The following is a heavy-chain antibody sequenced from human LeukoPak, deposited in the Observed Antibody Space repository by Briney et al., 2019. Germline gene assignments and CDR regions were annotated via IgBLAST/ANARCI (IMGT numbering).Heavy chain of an antibody. V-gene: IGHV1-69*06. CDR1: VGTLSSYA. CDR3: ARERYLGYCSGGSCREFDY. J-gene: IGHJ4*02. D-gene: IGHD2-15*01. CDR2: IIPIFGSA. Sequence: ASVKVSCKASVGTLSSYAISWVRQAPGQGLEWMGRIIPIFGSANYAQKFQGRVTITADKSTSTAYMELSSLRSEATAVYYGARERYLGYCSGGSCREFDYWGQGTLVTVSS.